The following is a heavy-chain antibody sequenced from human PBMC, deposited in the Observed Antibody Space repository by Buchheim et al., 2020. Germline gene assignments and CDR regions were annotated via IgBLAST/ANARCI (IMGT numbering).Heavy chain of an antibody. CDR2: ISSSGSTI. D-gene: IGHD4-23*01. CDR1: GFTFSSYE. Sequence: EVQLVESGGGLVQPGGSLRLSCAASGFTFSSYEMNWVRQAPGKGLEWVSYISSSGSTIYYADSVKGRFTIPRDNAKNSLYLQMNSLRAEDTAVYYCARESVTRRNNWFDPWGQGTL. CDR3: ARESVTRRNNWFDP. V-gene: IGHV3-48*03. J-gene: IGHJ5*02.